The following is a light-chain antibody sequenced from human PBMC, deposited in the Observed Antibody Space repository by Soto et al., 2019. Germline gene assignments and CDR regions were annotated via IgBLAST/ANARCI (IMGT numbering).Light chain of an antibody. CDR1: QSIGSY. Sequence: DIQMTQSPSSLSASVGDRVTITCRASQSIGSYVNWFQQKPGKAPNLLIYAATSIQSGIPSRFSGSGSGTDFTLTTSSLLPQDCVTYYGQEGYSGPSCSFGPGTNVNIK. V-gene: IGKV1-39*01. J-gene: IGKJ3*01. CDR3: QEGYSGPSCS. CDR2: AAT.